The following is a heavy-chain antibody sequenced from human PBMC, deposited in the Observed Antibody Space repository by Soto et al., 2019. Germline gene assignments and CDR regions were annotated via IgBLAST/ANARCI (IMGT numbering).Heavy chain of an antibody. CDR3: ARDPNIVLVPAALRSYYYYYGMDV. CDR2: IKLDGSEK. CDR1: GFTFSSYW. V-gene: IGHV3-7*01. J-gene: IGHJ6*02. D-gene: IGHD2-2*01. Sequence: GSLRLSCAASGFTFSSYWMSWVRQAPGKGLEWVANIKLDGSEKYYVDSVKGRFTISRDNAKNSLYLQMNSLRAEDTAVYYCARDPNIVLVPAALRSYYYYYGMDVWGQGTTVTVSS.